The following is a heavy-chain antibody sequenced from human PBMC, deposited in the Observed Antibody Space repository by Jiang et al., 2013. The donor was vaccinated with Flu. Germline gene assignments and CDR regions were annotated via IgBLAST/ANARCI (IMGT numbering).Heavy chain of an antibody. J-gene: IGHJ4*02. CDR3: ARASYGDYRAQYFDY. D-gene: IGHD4-17*01. V-gene: IGHV4-39*07. CDR1: GGSISSSSYY. CDR2: IYYSGST. Sequence: KPSETLSLTCTVSGGSISSSSYYWGWIRQPPGKGLEWIGSIYYSGSTYYNPSLKSRVTISVDTSKNQFSLKLGSVTAADTAVYYCARASYGDYRAQYFDYWGQGTLVTVSS.